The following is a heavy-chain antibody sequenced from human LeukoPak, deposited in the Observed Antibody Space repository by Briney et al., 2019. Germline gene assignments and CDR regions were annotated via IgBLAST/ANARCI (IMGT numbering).Heavy chain of an antibody. CDR3: ARGPGRYGSSGYYGY. CDR1: GYTFTGYY. D-gene: IGHD3-22*01. CDR2: INPNSGGT. J-gene: IGHJ4*02. V-gene: IGHV1-2*02. Sequence: ASVKVSCKASGYTFTGYYMHWVRQAPGQGLEWMGWINPNSGGTNYAQKFQGRVTITRNTSISTAYMELSSLRSEDTAVYYCARGPGRYGSSGYYGYWGQGTLVTVSS.